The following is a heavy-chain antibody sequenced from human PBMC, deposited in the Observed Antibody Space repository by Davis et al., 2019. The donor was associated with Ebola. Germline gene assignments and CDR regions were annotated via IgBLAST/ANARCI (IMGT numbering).Heavy chain of an antibody. Sequence: PGGSLRLSCAASGFTFSSYAMSWVHQAPGKGLEWVSAISGIGGSTYYADSVKGRFTTTRDNSKNTLYLQMNSLRAEETAVYYWARLLIVSGDFFDYWGQGTLVTVSS. CDR1: GFTFSSYA. CDR2: ISGIGGST. J-gene: IGHJ4*02. V-gene: IGHV3-23*01. CDR3: ARLLIVSGDFFDY. D-gene: IGHD2-21*01.